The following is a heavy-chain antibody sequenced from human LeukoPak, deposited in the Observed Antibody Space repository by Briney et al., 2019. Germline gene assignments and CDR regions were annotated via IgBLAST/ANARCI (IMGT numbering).Heavy chain of an antibody. CDR3: ARSRGGYGDYGSWFDP. CDR1: GVSISSYF. D-gene: IGHD3-16*01. Sequence: SETLSLTCTVSGVSISSYFWSWIRQPAGKGLEWIGRIHTTGSTNYNPSLKSRVTMSVDTSENQFSLTLNSVTAADTAVYYCARSRGGYGDYGSWFDPWGQGILVTVSS. J-gene: IGHJ5*02. CDR2: IHTTGST. V-gene: IGHV4-4*07.